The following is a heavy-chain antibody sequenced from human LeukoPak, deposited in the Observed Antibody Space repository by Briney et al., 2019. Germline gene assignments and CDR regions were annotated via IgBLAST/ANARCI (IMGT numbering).Heavy chain of an antibody. Sequence: GGSLRLSCAASGFTSSSYAMSWVRQAPGKGLEWVSAISAAGGSTYYADSVKGRFTISRDNSKNTVYLQMNSLRVEDTAVYYCAKWQRTGNWYFDLWGRGTLDTVSS. V-gene: IGHV3-23*01. CDR1: GFTSSSYA. D-gene: IGHD1-1*01. J-gene: IGHJ2*01. CDR3: AKWQRTGNWYFDL. CDR2: ISAAGGST.